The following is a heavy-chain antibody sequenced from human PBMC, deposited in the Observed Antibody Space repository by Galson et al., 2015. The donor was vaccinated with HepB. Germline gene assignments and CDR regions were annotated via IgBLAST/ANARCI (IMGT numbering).Heavy chain of an antibody. Sequence: CAISGDSVSNNGAAWNWIRRSPSSGLEWLGRTYHRSKWYNDYAVSVKSRITINPDTSKNQFSLQLNSVTPEDTAVYYCAREAYYFDYWGQGTLVTVSS. J-gene: IGHJ4*02. CDR2: TYHRSKWYN. CDR3: AREAYYFDY. CDR1: GDSVSNNGAA. V-gene: IGHV6-1*01.